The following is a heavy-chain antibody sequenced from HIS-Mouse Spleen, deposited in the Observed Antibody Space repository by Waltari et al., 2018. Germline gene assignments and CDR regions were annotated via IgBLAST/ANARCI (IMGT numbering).Heavy chain of an antibody. V-gene: IGHV1-8*01. CDR1: GYTFTSYD. J-gene: IGHJ4*02. CDR3: ARGHDYSNYFDY. CDR2: RNPNSGNT. Sequence: QVQLVQSGAEVKKPGASVKVSCKASGYTFTSYDINWLPKATGQGLEWMGWRNPNSGNTGYAQKFQGRVTMTRNTSISTAYMELSSLRSEDTAVYYCARGHDYSNYFDYWGQGTLVTVSS. D-gene: IGHD4-4*01.